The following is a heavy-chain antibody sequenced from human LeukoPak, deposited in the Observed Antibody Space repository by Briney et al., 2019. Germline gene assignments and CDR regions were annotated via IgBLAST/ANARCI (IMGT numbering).Heavy chain of an antibody. CDR3: ARGAYGDYDY. J-gene: IGHJ4*02. D-gene: IGHD4-17*01. Sequence: GGSLRLSCAASGFTFSSYAMSWVRQAPGKGLEWVSGISSSGGSTYYADSVKGRFTISRDNSKSTLFLQMNSLRAEDTAVYYCARGAYGDYDYWGQGTLVTVSS. V-gene: IGHV3-23*01. CDR2: ISSSGGST. CDR1: GFTFSSYA.